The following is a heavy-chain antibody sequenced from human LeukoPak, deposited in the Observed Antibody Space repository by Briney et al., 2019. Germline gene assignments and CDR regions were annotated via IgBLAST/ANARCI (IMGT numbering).Heavy chain of an antibody. CDR2: ISASGGST. CDR3: AKESKYYP. Sequence: GGSLRLSCAASGFIFSSYAITWVRQAPGKGLEWVSAISASGGSTYYADSVKGRFTISRDNSKNTLFLQLNSLRAEDTAVYYCAKESKYYPWGQGTLVTVSS. J-gene: IGHJ5*02. V-gene: IGHV3-23*01. D-gene: IGHD3-10*01. CDR1: GFIFSSYA.